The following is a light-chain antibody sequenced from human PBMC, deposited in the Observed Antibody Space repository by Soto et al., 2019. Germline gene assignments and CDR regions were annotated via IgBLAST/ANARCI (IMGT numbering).Light chain of an antibody. CDR3: IQVLQTPVT. CDR2: LGS. CDR1: QSLLHGSGYNY. J-gene: IGKJ3*01. V-gene: IGKV2-28*01. Sequence: DIVMTQSPLSLPVTPGEPASISCRSSQSLLHGSGYNYLDWYLQKPGQSPQLLIQLGSMRASGVPDRFSGSGSGTAFTLKISRVEAEDVGVYYCIQVLQTPVTFGPGTKVDI.